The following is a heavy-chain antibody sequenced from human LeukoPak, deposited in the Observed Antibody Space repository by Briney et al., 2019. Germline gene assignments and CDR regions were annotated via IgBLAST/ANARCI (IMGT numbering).Heavy chain of an antibody. J-gene: IGHJ4*02. CDR3: ANSFQLTTVNY. CDR1: GFTFSSYR. CDR2: INSDGSST. Sequence: GGSLRLSCAASGFTFSSYRMHWVRQAPGKGLVWVSRINSDGSSTTYADSVKGRFTISRDNAKNTLYLQMNSLRAEDTAVYYCANSFQLTTVNYWGQGTLVTVSS. D-gene: IGHD4-17*01. V-gene: IGHV3-74*01.